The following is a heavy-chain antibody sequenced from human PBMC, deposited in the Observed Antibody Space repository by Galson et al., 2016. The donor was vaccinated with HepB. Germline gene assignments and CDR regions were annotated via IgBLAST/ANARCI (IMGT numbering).Heavy chain of an antibody. CDR2: INPSGGST. J-gene: IGHJ6*02. CDR1: GYTFTSYY. D-gene: IGHD3-10*01. CDR3: ARDRWYFYGSGGGYGMDV. V-gene: IGHV1-46*01. Sequence: SVKVSCKASGYTFTSYYMHWVRQAPGQGLEWMGIINPSGGSTSYAQKFQGRVTMTRDTTTSTVYMELSSLSSADTAVYYCARDRWYFYGSGGGYGMDVWGQGSTVTVSS.